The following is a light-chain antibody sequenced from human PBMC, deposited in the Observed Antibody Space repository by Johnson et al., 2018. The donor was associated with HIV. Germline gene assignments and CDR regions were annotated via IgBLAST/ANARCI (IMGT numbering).Light chain of an antibody. J-gene: IGLJ1*01. CDR2: EDN. Sequence: QSVLTQPPSVSAAPGQTVNISCSGNVSNIESYFVSWYQQLPGAAPTLLIYEDNKRPSGIPDRFSGSKSGATATLGITGLQPGDEADYYCGIWDASRSPLYVFGAWTTSTVL. CDR3: GIWDASRSPLYV. V-gene: IGLV1-51*02. CDR1: VSNIESYF.